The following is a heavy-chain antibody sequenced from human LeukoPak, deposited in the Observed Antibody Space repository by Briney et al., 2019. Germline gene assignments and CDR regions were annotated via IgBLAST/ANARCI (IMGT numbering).Heavy chain of an antibody. J-gene: IGHJ4*02. CDR2: ISYDGSNK. CDR3: AREHPLRLGELSLDY. Sequence: PGGSLRLSCAASGFTFSSYAMHWVRQAPGKGLEWVAVISYDGSNKYYADSVKGRFTISRDNSKNTLYLQMNSLRAEDTAVYYCAREHPLRLGELSLDYWGQGTLVTVSS. D-gene: IGHD3-16*02. CDR1: GFTFSSYA. V-gene: IGHV3-30-3*01.